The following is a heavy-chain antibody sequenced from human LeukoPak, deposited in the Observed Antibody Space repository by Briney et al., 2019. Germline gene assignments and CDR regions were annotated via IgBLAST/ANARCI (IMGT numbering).Heavy chain of an antibody. D-gene: IGHD2-2*01. CDR1: GFTFSSYA. CDR3: ARGACGSTRCYGFYYYGMDV. J-gene: IGHJ6*02. Sequence: GGSLRLSCAASGFTFSSYAISWVRQAPGKGLEWVSLIYSGGSTYYTDSVKGRFTISRHNSKNTLYLQMNSLRPEDTAVYYCARGACGSTRCYGFYYYGMDVWGQGTTVTVSS. V-gene: IGHV3-53*04. CDR2: IYSGGST.